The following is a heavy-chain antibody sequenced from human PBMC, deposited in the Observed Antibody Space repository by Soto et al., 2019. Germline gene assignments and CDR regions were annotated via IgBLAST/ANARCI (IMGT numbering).Heavy chain of an antibody. J-gene: IGHJ1*01. CDR3: VRYQQYYQD. CDR2: IYYSGST. Sequence: SETMSLTCTVSGGSISGDYWSWIRQPPGKGPEWIGYIYYSGSTDYNPSLKSRVTMSVDTSKSQFSLKLTSVTAADTAVYYCVRYQQYYQDWGQGTLVTVSS. V-gene: IGHV4-59*08. CDR1: GGSISGDY.